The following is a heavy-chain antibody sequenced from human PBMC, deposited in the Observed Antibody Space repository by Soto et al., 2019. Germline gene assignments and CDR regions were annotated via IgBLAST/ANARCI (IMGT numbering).Heavy chain of an antibody. CDR3: ARVVTYYDFWSGYSAFDY. CDR1: GGSISSSNW. D-gene: IGHD3-3*01. Sequence: LSLTCAVSGGSISSSNWWSWVRQPPGKGLEWIGYIYYSGSTNYNPSLKSRVTISVDTSKNQFSLKLSSVTAADTAVYYCARVVTYYDFWSGYSAFDYWGQGTLVTVSS. V-gene: IGHV4-4*02. CDR2: IYYSGST. J-gene: IGHJ4*02.